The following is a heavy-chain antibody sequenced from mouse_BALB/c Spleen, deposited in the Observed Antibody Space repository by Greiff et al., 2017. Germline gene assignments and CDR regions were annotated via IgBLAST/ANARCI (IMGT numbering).Heavy chain of an antibody. Sequence: EVKLVESGGGLVKPGGSLKLSCAASGFTFSDYYMYWVRQTPEKRLEWVATISDGGSYTYYPDSVKGRFTISRDNAKNNLYLQMSSLKSEDTAMYYWARGEVRRTWFAYWGQGTLVTVSA. CDR2: ISDGGSYT. CDR3: ARGEVRRTWFAY. D-gene: IGHD2-14*01. V-gene: IGHV5-4*02. CDR1: GFTFSDYY. J-gene: IGHJ3*01.